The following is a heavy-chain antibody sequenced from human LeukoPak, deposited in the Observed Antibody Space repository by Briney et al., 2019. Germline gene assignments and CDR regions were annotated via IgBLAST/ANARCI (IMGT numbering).Heavy chain of an antibody. V-gene: IGHV4-34*01. CDR1: GGSFSGYY. CDR2: INHSGST. Sequence: SETLSLTCAVYGGSFSGYYWSWIRQPPGKGLEWIGEINHSGSTNYNPSLESRVTISVDTSKNQFSLKLSSVTAADTAVYYCARAVAAKYYFDYWGQGTLVTVSS. J-gene: IGHJ4*02. D-gene: IGHD6-13*01. CDR3: ARAVAAKYYFDY.